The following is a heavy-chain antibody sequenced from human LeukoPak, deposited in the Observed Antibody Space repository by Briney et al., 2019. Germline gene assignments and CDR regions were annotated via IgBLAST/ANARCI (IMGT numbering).Heavy chain of an antibody. J-gene: IGHJ5*02. Sequence: GESLKISCKGSGYSFANYWIGWMRQMPGKGLEWMGIIYPGDSDTRYSPSFQGQVTISADKSISTAYLQWSSLKASDTAMYYCARQVTPLYSSSSEGRFWFDPWGQGTLVTVSS. CDR3: ARQVTPLYSSSSEGRFWFDP. CDR1: GYSFANYW. V-gene: IGHV5-51*01. CDR2: IYPGDSDT. D-gene: IGHD6-6*01.